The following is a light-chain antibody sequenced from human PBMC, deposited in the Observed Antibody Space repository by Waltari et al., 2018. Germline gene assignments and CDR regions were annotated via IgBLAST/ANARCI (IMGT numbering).Light chain of an antibody. Sequence: DIQMTQSPSTLSASVGDRVTSTCRASQSISNWFIWYQQKPGKAPKLLIYKASTLETGVPSRFSGSGSGTEFTPTISNLQPDDFATYYCQQYNYYWTFGQGTKVEI. CDR1: QSISNW. CDR2: KAS. V-gene: IGKV1-5*03. CDR3: QQYNYYWT. J-gene: IGKJ1*01.